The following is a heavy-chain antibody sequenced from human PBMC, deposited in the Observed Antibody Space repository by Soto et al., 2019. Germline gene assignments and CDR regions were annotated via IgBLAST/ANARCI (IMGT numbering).Heavy chain of an antibody. V-gene: IGHV4-39*01. Sequence: SETLSLTCTVSGGSVSSSTYYWGWIRQPPGKGLEWIGSIYSSGSTYYNPSLKSRVAISVDTSKNQFSLKLSSVTAADTPVYYFARTGGWAPQALSVMAVWGKGTTDTVS. D-gene: IGHD1-26*01. CDR1: GGSVSSSTYY. CDR3: ARTGGWAPQALSVMAV. J-gene: IGHJ6*04. CDR2: IYSSGST.